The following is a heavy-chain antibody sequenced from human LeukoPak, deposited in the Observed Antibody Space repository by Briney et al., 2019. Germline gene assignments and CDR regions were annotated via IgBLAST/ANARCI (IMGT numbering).Heavy chain of an antibody. J-gene: IGHJ4*02. CDR1: GFTFSNYA. D-gene: IGHD3-22*01. Sequence: GGSLRLSCAAPGFTFSNYAMSWVRQAPGKGLEWVSAISGSGGSTYHADSVKGRFTISRDNSKNTLYLHMNSLRAEDTAVYYCAKETYYYDSSGYYYGGYYFDYWAREPWPPSPQ. CDR3: AKETYYYDSSGYYYGGYYFDY. V-gene: IGHV3-23*01. CDR2: ISGSGGST.